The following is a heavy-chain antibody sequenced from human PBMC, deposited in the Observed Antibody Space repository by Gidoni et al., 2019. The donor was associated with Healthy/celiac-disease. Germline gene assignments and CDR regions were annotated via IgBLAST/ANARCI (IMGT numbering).Heavy chain of an antibody. D-gene: IGHD3-22*01. Sequence: QVQLQESGPGLVQPSQTLSLTCTVSGGSISSGSYYWSWIRQPAGKGLEWIGRIYTSGSTNYNPSLKSRVTISVDTSKNQFSLKLSSVTAADTAVYYCASSRAGGYDSSGYYYVAEYFQHWGQGTLVTVSS. CDR2: IYTSGST. J-gene: IGHJ1*01. V-gene: IGHV4-61*02. CDR3: ASSRAGGYDSSGYYYVAEYFQH. CDR1: GGSISSGSYY.